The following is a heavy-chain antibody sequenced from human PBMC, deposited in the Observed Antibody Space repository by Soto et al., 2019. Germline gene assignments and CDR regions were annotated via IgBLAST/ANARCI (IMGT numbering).Heavy chain of an antibody. Sequence: QVQLVESGGGVVQPGRSLRLSCAASRFTFSSYGMHWVRQAPGKGLEWVAVIWYDGSNKYYTDSVKGRFTISRDNSRNTLYLQMNSLSAEDTAVYYCARGLITSTHRGIDYWGQGTLVTVSS. CDR3: ARGLITSTHRGIDY. CDR1: RFTFSSYG. D-gene: IGHD3-16*01. V-gene: IGHV3-33*01. CDR2: IWYDGSNK. J-gene: IGHJ4*02.